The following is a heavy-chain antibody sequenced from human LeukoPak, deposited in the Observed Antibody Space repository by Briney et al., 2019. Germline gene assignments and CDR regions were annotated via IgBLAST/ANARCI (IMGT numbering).Heavy chain of an antibody. V-gene: IGHV4-61*01. CDR3: ARYRLNCSGGSCYRLGGYYFDY. CDR1: GGSVSSGSYY. CDR2: IYYSGST. J-gene: IGHJ4*02. D-gene: IGHD2-15*01. Sequence: SETLSLTCTVSGGSVSSGSYYWSWLRQPPGKGLEWIGYIYYSGSTNYNPSLKSRVTISVDTSKNQFSLKLSSVTAADTAVYYCARYRLNCSGGSCYRLGGYYFDYWGQGTLVTVSS.